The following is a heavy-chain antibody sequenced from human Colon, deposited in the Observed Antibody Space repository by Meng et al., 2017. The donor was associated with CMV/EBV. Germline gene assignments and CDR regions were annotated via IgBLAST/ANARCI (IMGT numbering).Heavy chain of an antibody. CDR1: GGSINSNY. J-gene: IGHJ4*02. Sequence: SETLSLTCSVSGGSINSNYWSWIRQSPGKGLEWLGYVFYNGRATYNPSLESRLTILVDMSKNQFSLKLSSLTAADTAVYYCAKLGFWSGFSYYFDNWGQGMLVTVSS. CDR3: AKLGFWSGFSYYFDN. D-gene: IGHD3-3*01. V-gene: IGHV4-59*01. CDR2: VFYNGRA.